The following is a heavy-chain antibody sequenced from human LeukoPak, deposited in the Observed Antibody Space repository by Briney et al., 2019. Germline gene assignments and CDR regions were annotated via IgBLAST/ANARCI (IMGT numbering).Heavy chain of an antibody. J-gene: IGHJ4*02. D-gene: IGHD3-22*01. Sequence: ASVKVSCKASGYTFTGYYMHWVRQAPGQGLEWMGWINPNSGGTNYAQKLQGRVTMTTDTSTSTAYMELSSLRSEDTAVYYCARVNYYDSSGKYYFDYWGQGTLVTVSS. V-gene: IGHV1-2*02. CDR2: INPNSGGT. CDR3: ARVNYYDSSGKYYFDY. CDR1: GYTFTGYY.